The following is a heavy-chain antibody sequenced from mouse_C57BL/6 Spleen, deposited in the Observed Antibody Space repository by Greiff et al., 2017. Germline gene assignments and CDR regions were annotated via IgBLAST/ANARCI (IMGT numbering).Heavy chain of an antibody. D-gene: IGHD2-4*01. V-gene: IGHV1-55*01. J-gene: IGHJ3*01. CDR3: ARWDYDVAWFAY. CDR1: GYTFTSYW. CDR2: IYPGSGST. Sequence: VQLQQPGAELVKPGASVKMSCKASGYTFTSYWITWVKQRPGQGLEWIGDIYPGSGSTNYNEKFKSKATLTVDTSSSTAYMQLSSLTSEDSAVYYCARWDYDVAWFAYWGQGTLVTVSA.